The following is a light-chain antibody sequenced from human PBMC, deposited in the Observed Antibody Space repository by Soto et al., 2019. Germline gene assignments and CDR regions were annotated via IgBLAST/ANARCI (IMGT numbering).Light chain of an antibody. J-gene: IGKJ5*01. CDR3: QHYHGWPIT. Sequence: EIVMTQSPSTLSGSAGEGATVSWGASQSVGSHLAWYQHKPGQAPRLLLYDASTRATGIPARFSGSWYGTEFNLTISSLQSEDFAVYYCQHYHGWPITFGQGTRLEIK. CDR2: DAS. V-gene: IGKV3-15*01. CDR1: QSVGSH.